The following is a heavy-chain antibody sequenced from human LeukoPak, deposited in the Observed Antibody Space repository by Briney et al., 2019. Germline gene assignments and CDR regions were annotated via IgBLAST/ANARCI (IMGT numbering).Heavy chain of an antibody. J-gene: IGHJ6*02. Sequence: KSGGSLRPSCAASGFTFSSYSMSWVRQAPGKGLEWVSSISSSSSYIYYADSVKGRFTISRDNAKNSLYLQMNSLRAEDTAVYYCARDRDESYCSGGSCQMLSYYYGMDVWGQGTTVTVSS. D-gene: IGHD2-15*01. V-gene: IGHV3-21*01. CDR2: ISSSSSYI. CDR1: GFTFSSYS. CDR3: ARDRDESYCSGGSCQMLSYYYGMDV.